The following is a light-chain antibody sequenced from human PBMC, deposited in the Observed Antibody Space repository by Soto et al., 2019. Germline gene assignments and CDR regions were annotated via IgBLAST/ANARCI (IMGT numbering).Light chain of an antibody. CDR3: ATWDDSLNGFYV. J-gene: IGLJ1*01. V-gene: IGLV1-47*01. Sequence: QSVVTQPPSASGTPGQGVTISCSGSTSNIGSNYVYWYQQLPGTAPKLLIYRNNQRPSGVPDRFSGSKSGTSASLAISGLRSDDEADYFCATWDDSLNGFYVFGTGPKVTVL. CDR2: RNN. CDR1: TSNIGSNY.